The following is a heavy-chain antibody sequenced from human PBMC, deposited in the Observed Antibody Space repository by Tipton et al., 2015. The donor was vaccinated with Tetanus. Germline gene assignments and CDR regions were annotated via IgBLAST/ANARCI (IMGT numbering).Heavy chain of an antibody. Sequence: TLSLTCTVSGGSLRSGNYQWNWIRQPPGKRLEWLAYISYSGSSNSNYSLKSRITISQDTSKNQFSLKLTSVTDADTAVYYCARANYDFPKKGPFDSWGKGTLVFVSS. CDR3: ARANYDFPKKGPFDS. V-gene: IGHV4-61*01. D-gene: IGHD3-3*01. CDR1: GGSLRSGNYQ. CDR2: ISYSGSS. J-gene: IGHJ4*02.